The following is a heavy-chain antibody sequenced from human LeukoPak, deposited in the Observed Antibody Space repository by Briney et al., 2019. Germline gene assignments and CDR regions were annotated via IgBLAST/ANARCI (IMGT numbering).Heavy chain of an antibody. CDR3: ARVRGDSPYSFDY. Sequence: PSETLSLTCTVSGGSISSYYWSWIRQPPGKGLEWIGYIYYSGSTNYNPSLKSRVTISVDTSKNQFSLKLSSVTAADTAVYYCARVRGDSPYSFDYWGQGTLVTVSS. CDR2: IYYSGST. D-gene: IGHD2-21*01. J-gene: IGHJ4*02. V-gene: IGHV4-59*01. CDR1: GGSISSYY.